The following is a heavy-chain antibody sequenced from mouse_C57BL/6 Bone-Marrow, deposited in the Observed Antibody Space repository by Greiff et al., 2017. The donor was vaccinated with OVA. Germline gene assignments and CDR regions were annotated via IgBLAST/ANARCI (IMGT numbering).Heavy chain of an antibody. CDR3: ARLRRYWYFDV. CDR1: GYTFTDYN. D-gene: IGHD2-12*01. Sequence: VQLQQSGPELVKPGASVKIPCKASGYTFTDYNMDWVKQSHGKSLEWIGDINPNNGGTIYNQKFKGKATLTVDKSSSTAYMELRSLTSEDTAVYYCARLRRYWYFDVWGTGTTVTVSS. J-gene: IGHJ1*03. V-gene: IGHV1-18*01. CDR2: INPNNGGT.